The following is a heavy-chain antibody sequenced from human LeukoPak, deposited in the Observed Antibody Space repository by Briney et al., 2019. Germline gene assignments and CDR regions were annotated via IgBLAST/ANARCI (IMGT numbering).Heavy chain of an antibody. V-gene: IGHV4-59*12. D-gene: IGHD3/OR15-3a*01. CDR2: IYYSGST. CDR3: ARVGLDWGSIDY. CDR1: GGSISSYY. J-gene: IGHJ4*02. Sequence: NPSETLSLTCTVSGGSISSYYWSWIRQPPGKGLEWIGYIYYSGSTNYNPSLKSRVTISVDTSKNQFSLKLSSVTAADTAVYYCARVGLDWGSIDYWGQGTLVTVSS.